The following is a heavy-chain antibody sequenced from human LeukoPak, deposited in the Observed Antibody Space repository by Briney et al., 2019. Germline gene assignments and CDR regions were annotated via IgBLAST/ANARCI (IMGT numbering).Heavy chain of an antibody. V-gene: IGHV1-18*01. J-gene: IGHJ4*02. Sequence: ASVKVSCKASGYTFTSYGISWVRQAPGQGLEWMGWISAYNGNTNYAQKLQGRVTMTRDTSISTAYMELSRLRSDDTAVYYCARDLDGFGELLSYFDYWGQGTLVTVSS. D-gene: IGHD3-10*01. CDR3: ARDLDGFGELLSYFDY. CDR2: ISAYNGNT. CDR1: GYTFTSYG.